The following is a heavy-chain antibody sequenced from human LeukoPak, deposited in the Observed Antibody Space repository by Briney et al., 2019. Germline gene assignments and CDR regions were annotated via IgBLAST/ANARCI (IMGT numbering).Heavy chain of an antibody. Sequence: PSETLSLTCTVSGGSISSYYWSWIRQPPGKGLEWIGYIYYSGSTNYNPSLKSRVTISVDTSKNQFSLKLSSVTAADTAVYYCARWGLLRRHYCGMDVWGQGTTVTVSS. D-gene: IGHD3-16*01. CDR1: GGSISSYY. CDR2: IYYSGST. CDR3: ARWGLLRRHYCGMDV. V-gene: IGHV4-59*08. J-gene: IGHJ6*02.